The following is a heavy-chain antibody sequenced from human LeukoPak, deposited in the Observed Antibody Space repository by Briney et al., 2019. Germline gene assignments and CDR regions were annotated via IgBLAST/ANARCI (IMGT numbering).Heavy chain of an antibody. CDR1: GGTFSSYA. Sequence: SVKVSCKASGGTFSSYAISWVRQAPGQGLEWMGGIIPIFGTANYAQKFQGRVTITADESTSTAYMELSSLRSEDTAVYYCARSRRDGYNSAFDIWGQGAMVTVSS. V-gene: IGHV1-69*13. J-gene: IGHJ3*02. CDR2: IIPIFGTA. CDR3: ARSRRDGYNSAFDI. D-gene: IGHD5-24*01.